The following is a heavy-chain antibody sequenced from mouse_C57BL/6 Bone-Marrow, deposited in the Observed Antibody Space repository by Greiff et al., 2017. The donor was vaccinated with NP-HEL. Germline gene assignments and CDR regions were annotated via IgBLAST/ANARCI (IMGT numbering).Heavy chain of an antibody. D-gene: IGHD1-1*01. CDR1: GYTFTTYW. CDR2: IDPSDGYT. CDR3: ARKAYYCLSYEFAY. J-gene: IGHJ3*01. Sequence: QVQLQQPGAELVKPGASVKLSCKASGYTFTTYWMQWVKQRPGQGLEWIGEIDPSDGYTNYTQKFKGKATLTVDTSSRTAYMPLSSLKSEDSAVYYCARKAYYCLSYEFAYWGQGTRVTVSA. V-gene: IGHV1-50*01.